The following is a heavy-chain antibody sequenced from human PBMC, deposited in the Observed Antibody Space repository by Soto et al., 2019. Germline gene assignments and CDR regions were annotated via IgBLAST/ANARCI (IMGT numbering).Heavy chain of an antibody. J-gene: IGHJ6*02. Sequence: PSETLSLTCAVYGGSFSGYYRSWIRQPPGKGLEWIGEINHSGSTNYNPSLKSRVTISVDTSKNQFSLKLSSVTAADTAVYYCARDAAMVSDYYYGMDVWGQGTTVTVSS. CDR3: ARDAAMVSDYYYGMDV. CDR1: GGSFSGYY. CDR2: INHSGST. D-gene: IGHD5-18*01. V-gene: IGHV4-34*01.